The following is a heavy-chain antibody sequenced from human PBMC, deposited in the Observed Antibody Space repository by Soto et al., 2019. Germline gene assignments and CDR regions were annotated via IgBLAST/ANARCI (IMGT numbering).Heavy chain of an antibody. CDR1: GGSISSGGYY. J-gene: IGHJ6*02. D-gene: IGHD3-10*01. V-gene: IGHV4-31*03. CDR2: IYYSGST. CDR3: ASSSFLRSGDLFHGLDV. Sequence: SETLSLTCTVSGGSISSGGYYGSWIRQHPGKGLEWIGYIYYSGSTYYNPSLKSRVTISVDTSKNQFSLKLSSVTAEDTALYFCASSSFLRSGDLFHGLDVWGQGTTVT.